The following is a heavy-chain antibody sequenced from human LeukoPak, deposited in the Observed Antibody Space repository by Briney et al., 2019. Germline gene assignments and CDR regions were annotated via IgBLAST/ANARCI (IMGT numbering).Heavy chain of an antibody. CDR3: AREGQLNYDFWSGSTNYYYYMDV. CDR2: ISWNSGNI. V-gene: IGHV3-9*01. Sequence: GRSLRLSCAASGFNFDEYAMHWVRQVPGKGLEWVAGISWNSGNIASADSVKGRFTISRDNAKNSLYLQMNSLRAEDTALYYCAREGQLNYDFWSGSTNYYYYMDVWGKGTTVTVSS. D-gene: IGHD3-3*01. CDR1: GFNFDEYA. J-gene: IGHJ6*03.